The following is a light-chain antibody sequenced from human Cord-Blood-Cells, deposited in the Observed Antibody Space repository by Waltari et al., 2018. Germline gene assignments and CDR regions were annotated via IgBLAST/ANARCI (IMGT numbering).Light chain of an antibody. V-gene: IGLV2-14*01. J-gene: IGLJ1*01. CDR2: EVR. CDR3: SSYTSSSTYV. CDR1: SSDVGGSNY. Sequence: QSALTQPASVSGSPGQSITISCTGTSSDVGGSNYVSWYQQHPGNAPKLMIYEVRNRPSGVSNRCSGSKSGHKASLTISGLQAEDESDYYCSSYTSSSTYVFGTGTKVTVL.